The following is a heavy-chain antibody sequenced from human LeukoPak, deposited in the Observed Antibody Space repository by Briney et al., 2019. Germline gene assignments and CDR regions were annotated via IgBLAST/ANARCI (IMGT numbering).Heavy chain of an antibody. J-gene: IGHJ6*03. CDR2: IYYSGST. Sequence: SETLSLTCTVSGGSISSSSYYWGWIRQPPGKGLEWIGSIYYSGSTYYNPSLKSRVTISVDTSKNQFSLKLSSVTAADTAVYYCARYYYDSSGYYYPWYYYYMDVWGKGTTVTVSS. CDR1: GGSISSSSYY. V-gene: IGHV4-39*07. D-gene: IGHD3-22*01. CDR3: ARYYYDSSGYYYPWYYYYMDV.